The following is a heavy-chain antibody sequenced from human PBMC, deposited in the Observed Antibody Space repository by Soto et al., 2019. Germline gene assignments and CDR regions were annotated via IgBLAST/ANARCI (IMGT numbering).Heavy chain of an antibody. Sequence: PGGSLRLSCAASGFTFSSYSMNWVRQAPGKGLEWVSSISSSSSYIYYADSVKGRFTISRDNAKNSLYLQMNSLGAEDTAVYYCAREGAYYYYGMDVWGQGTTVTVSS. V-gene: IGHV3-21*01. CDR2: ISSSSSYI. CDR1: GFTFSSYS. J-gene: IGHJ6*02. CDR3: AREGAYYYYGMDV.